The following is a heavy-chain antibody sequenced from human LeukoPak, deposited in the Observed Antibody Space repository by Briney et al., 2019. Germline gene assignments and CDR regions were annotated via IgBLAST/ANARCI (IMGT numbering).Heavy chain of an antibody. CDR1: GGSISSGGYY. CDR2: IYYSGST. CDR3: ARGYGDFPSHPYYFDY. D-gene: IGHD4-17*01. J-gene: IGHJ4*02. V-gene: IGHV4-31*03. Sequence: PSQTLSLTCTVSGGSISSGGYYWSWIRQHPGKGLEWIGYIYYSGSTYYNPSLKSRVTISVDTSKNQFSLKLSSVTAADTAVYYCARGYGDFPSHPYYFDYWGQGTLVTVSS.